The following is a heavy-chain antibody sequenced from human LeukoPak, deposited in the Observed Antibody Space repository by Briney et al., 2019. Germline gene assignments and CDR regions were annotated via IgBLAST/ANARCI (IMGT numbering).Heavy chain of an antibody. V-gene: IGHV3-66*01. CDR3: ARGHDYDSSVAY. CDR1: GSTVSSNY. CDR2: IYSGGST. Sequence: GGSLRLSCAASGSTVSSNYMSWVRQAPGKGLEWVSVIYSGGSTYYADSVKGRFTISRDNSKNTVDLQMNSLRAEDTAVYYCARGHDYDSSVAYWGQGTLVTVSS. J-gene: IGHJ4*02. D-gene: IGHD3-22*01.